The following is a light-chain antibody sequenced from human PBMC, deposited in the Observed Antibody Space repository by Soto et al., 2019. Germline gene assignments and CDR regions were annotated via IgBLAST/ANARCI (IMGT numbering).Light chain of an antibody. Sequence: TQPPSASGSPGQSVTISCTGTPSDVGGYISVSWYQQHPGKAAKLIIYEVNKRPSGVPDPFSAYKSVVTAFLIVSGLKAEHEADYSCSSYAGLNRYLFGTAPKV. V-gene: IGLV2-8*01. CDR1: PSDVGGYIS. CDR2: EVN. J-gene: IGLJ1*01. CDR3: SSYAGLNRYL.